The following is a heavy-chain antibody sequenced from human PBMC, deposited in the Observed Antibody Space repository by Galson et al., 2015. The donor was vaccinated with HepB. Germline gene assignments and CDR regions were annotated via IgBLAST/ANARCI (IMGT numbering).Heavy chain of an antibody. D-gene: IGHD5-18*01. Sequence: SVKVSCKASGYTFTSYGISWVRQAPGQGLEWMGWISAYNGNTNYAQKLQGRVTMTTDTSTSTAYMELRSLRSDDTAVYYCARDLSPIMVTLNYYYYYYMDVWGKGTTVTVSS. CDR2: ISAYNGNT. V-gene: IGHV1-18*01. J-gene: IGHJ6*03. CDR3: ARDLSPIMVTLNYYYYYYMDV. CDR1: GYTFTSYG.